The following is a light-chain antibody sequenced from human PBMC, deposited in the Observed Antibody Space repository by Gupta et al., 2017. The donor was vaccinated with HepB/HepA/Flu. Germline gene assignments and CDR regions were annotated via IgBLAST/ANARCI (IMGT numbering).Light chain of an antibody. V-gene: IGKV1-39*01. Sequence: DIQMTQSPSSLSASVVDRVTITCRASQSISSYLNWYQEKPGKAPKFLIYAASSLQSGVPSRFSGSGSGTDFTLTISSLQPEDFATYYCQQSYSTPRYTFGQGTKLEIK. J-gene: IGKJ2*01. CDR2: AAS. CDR1: QSISSY. CDR3: QQSYSTPRYT.